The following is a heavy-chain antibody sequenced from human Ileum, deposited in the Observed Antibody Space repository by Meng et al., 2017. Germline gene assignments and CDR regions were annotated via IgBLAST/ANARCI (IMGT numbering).Heavy chain of an antibody. J-gene: IGHJ4*01. Sequence: GRRGGFGGGVVQPGRSLRLSCATSGFTFTSHGLHWVRQAPGKGLEWVAVIWYDGSKEYYADSVKGRFTISRDDSKNTIYLQMNYLRAEDTAVYYCTRCYGDWFSGDHWGRGTLVTVSS. CDR1: GFTFTSHG. V-gene: IGHV3-33*01. CDR3: TRCYGDWFSGDH. CDR2: IWYDGSKE. D-gene: IGHD3/OR15-3a*01.